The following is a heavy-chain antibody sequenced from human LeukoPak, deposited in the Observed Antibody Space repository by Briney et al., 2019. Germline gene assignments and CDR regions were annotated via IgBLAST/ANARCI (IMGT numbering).Heavy chain of an antibody. V-gene: IGHV4-59*01. J-gene: IGHJ6*02. CDR1: GDSIRSDY. CDR3: ARDIVVVPAARGFYYGMDV. D-gene: IGHD2-2*01. Sequence: PSETVSLTCTVSGDSIRSDYWSWIRQPPGRGLEWIGNIYYSGSTDYNPSLKSRVIILVDTSKNQFSLRLSSVSAADTAVYYCARDIVVVPAARGFYYGMDVWGQGTTVTVS. CDR2: IYYSGST.